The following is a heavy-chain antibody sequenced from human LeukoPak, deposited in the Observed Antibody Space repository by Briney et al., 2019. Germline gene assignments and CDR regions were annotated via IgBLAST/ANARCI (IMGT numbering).Heavy chain of an antibody. Sequence: GGSLRLSCAVSGFTFSSHAMSWVRQAPGKGLERVSAITSGGATYYADSVKGRFTISRDNSKNTLYLQMNSLRAEDTALYYCARGTVEPLYWGQGTLVTVSS. CDR2: ITSGGAT. V-gene: IGHV3-23*01. J-gene: IGHJ4*02. CDR3: ARGTVEPLY. D-gene: IGHD4-11*01. CDR1: GFTFSSHA.